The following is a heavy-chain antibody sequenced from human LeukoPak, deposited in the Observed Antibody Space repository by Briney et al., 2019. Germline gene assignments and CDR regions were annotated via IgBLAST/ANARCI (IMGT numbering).Heavy chain of an antibody. CDR3: ARDRGGYDSSGYYIWFDY. D-gene: IGHD3-22*01. J-gene: IGHJ4*02. CDR2: INPNSGGT. Sequence: GASVKVSCKASGYTFTGYYMHWVRQAPGQGLEWMGWINPNSGGTNYAQKFQGWVTMTRDTSISTAYMELSRLRSDDTAVYYCARDRGGYDSSGYYIWFDYWGQGTLVTVSS. V-gene: IGHV1-2*04. CDR1: GYTFTGYY.